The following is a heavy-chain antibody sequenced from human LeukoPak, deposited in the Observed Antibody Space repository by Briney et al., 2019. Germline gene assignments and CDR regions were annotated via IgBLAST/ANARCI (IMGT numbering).Heavy chain of an antibody. CDR3: ARGAYIVASEPTDP. CDR2: ISYDGSNK. Sequence: GGSLRLSCAASGFTFSSYAMHWVRQAPGKGLEWVAVISYDGSNKHYADSVKGRFTISRDNSKNTLYLQMNSLRAEDTAVYYCARGAYIVASEPTDPWGQGTLVTVSS. D-gene: IGHD5-12*01. CDR1: GFTFSSYA. V-gene: IGHV3-30*04. J-gene: IGHJ5*02.